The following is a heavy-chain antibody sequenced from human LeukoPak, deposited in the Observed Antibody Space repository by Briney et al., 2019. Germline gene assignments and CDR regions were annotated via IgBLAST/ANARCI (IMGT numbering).Heavy chain of an antibody. J-gene: IGHJ4*02. Sequence: GGSLRLSCAASGFSFNSYWMTWVRQAPGRGLEWVANLDPAGTDTYYVDPVKGRFIISRDNAKNLVYLQMNTLRAEDTAVYSCGRFGYVAGIDSWGQGTLVTVSS. V-gene: IGHV3-7*01. D-gene: IGHD6-19*01. CDR1: GFSFNSYW. CDR3: GRFGYVAGIDS. CDR2: LDPAGTDT.